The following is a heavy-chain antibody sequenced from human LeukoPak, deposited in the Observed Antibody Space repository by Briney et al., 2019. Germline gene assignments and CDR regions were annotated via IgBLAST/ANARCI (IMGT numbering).Heavy chain of an antibody. J-gene: IGHJ4*02. CDR3: ARGGPPRGFDY. D-gene: IGHD3-10*01. Sequence: SETLSLTCAVYGGSFSGYYWSWIRQPPGKGLEWIGEINHSGSTNYNPSLKSRVTISVDTSKNQFSLKLSSVTAADTAVYYCARGGPPRGFDYWGQGTLATVSS. CDR2: INHSGST. CDR1: GGSFSGYY. V-gene: IGHV4-34*01.